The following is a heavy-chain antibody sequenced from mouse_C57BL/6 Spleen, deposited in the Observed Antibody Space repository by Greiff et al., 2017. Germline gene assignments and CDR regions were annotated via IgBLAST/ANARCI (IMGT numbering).Heavy chain of an antibody. CDR3: ARGGAYYSYYFDY. CDR2: IDPSDSYT. CDR1: GYTFTSYW. D-gene: IGHD2-12*01. Sequence: VQLQQPGAELVRPGTSVKLSCKASGYTFTSYWMHWVKQRPGQGLEWIGVIDPSDSYTNYNQKFKGKATLTVDTSSSTAYMQLSSLTSEDSAFYYCARGGAYYSYYFDYWGQGTTLTVSS. V-gene: IGHV1-59*01. J-gene: IGHJ2*01.